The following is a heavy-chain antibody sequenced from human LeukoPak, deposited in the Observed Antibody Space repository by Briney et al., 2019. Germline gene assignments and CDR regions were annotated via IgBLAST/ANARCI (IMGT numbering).Heavy chain of an antibody. Sequence: ASVNVSCKASGYTFTSYGISWVRQAPGQGLAWMGWISAYNGNTNYAQKLRGRVTMTTDTSTSTAYMELRSLRSEDTAVYYCARRRGGSYYAYYFDYWGQGTLVTVSS. V-gene: IGHV1-18*01. CDR1: GYTFTSYG. J-gene: IGHJ4*02. D-gene: IGHD1-26*01. CDR3: ARRRGGSYYAYYFDY. CDR2: ISAYNGNT.